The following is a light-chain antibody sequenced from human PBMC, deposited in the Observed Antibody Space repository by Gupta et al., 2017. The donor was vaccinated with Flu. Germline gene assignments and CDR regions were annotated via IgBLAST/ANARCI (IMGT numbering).Light chain of an antibody. CDR1: QTISNW. CDR3: QHYNSYPWT. V-gene: IGKV1-5*03. J-gene: IGKJ1*01. CDR2: RAS. Sequence: STLAASVGDRVTIACRGSQTISNWLAWYHQKPGKAPKLLIYRASNLESGVPSRFSGSGSGTEFTLTISSLQPDDFATYYCQHYNSYPWTFGQGTKVEIK.